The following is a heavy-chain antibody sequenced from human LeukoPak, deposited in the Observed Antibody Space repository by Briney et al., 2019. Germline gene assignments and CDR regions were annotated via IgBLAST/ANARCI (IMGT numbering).Heavy chain of an antibody. Sequence: SETLSLTCTVSGGSISSSSYYWGWIRQPPGKGLEWIGSIYYSGSTYYNPSLKSRVTISVDTSKNQFSLKLSSVTAADTAVYYCAGHCSSTSCHDYWGQGTLVTVSS. CDR3: AGHCSSTSCHDY. CDR1: GGSISSSSYY. V-gene: IGHV4-39*07. J-gene: IGHJ4*02. CDR2: IYYSGST. D-gene: IGHD2-2*01.